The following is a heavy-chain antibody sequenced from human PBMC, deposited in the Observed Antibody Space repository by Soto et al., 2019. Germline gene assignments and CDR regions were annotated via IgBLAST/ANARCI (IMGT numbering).Heavy chain of an antibody. Sequence: SETLSLTCSVSGGSISSSSYSWGWIRQPPGKGLEWIGSIYYSGSTYYNPSLKSRVTISVDTSKNQFSLKLRSVTAADTAVYYCAQGDYLWGNDHWGQGTLVTVS. D-gene: IGHD3-16*01. J-gene: IGHJ4*02. CDR3: AQGDYLWGNDH. CDR1: GGSISSSSYS. V-gene: IGHV4-39*01. CDR2: IYYSGST.